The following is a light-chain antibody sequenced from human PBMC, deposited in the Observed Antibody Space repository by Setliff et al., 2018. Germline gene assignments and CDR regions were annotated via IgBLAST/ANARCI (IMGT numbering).Light chain of an antibody. J-gene: IGLJ1*01. CDR3: SSYTSSSIFDV. V-gene: IGLV2-14*03. CDR1: SSDVGGYNS. CDR2: DIS. Sequence: QSALTQPASVSGSPGQSITISCTGTSSDVGGYNSVSWYQQHPGKAPKLMIYDISNRPSGVSNRSSGSKSGNTASLTISGLQAEDEADYYCSSYTSSSIFDVFGTGTKVTVL.